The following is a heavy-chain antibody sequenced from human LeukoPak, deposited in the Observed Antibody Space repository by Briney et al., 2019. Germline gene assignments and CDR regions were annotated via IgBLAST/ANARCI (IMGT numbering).Heavy chain of an antibody. D-gene: IGHD6-19*01. CDR3: AKDIRSRYSSGWYIDH. J-gene: IGHJ4*02. CDR1: GFAFGDYA. CDR2: INWNSGTI. Sequence: PGRSLRLSCAASGFAFGDYAMYWVRQVPGKGLEWVSGINWNSGTIGYADSVKGRFSISRDNAKNSLYLQMNSLRAEDTAFYYCAKDIRSRYSSGWYIDHWGQRTLVTVSS. V-gene: IGHV3-9*01.